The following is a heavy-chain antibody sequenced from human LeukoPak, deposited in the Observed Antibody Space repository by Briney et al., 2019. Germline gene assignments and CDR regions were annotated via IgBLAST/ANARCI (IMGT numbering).Heavy chain of an antibody. V-gene: IGHV1-69*13. CDR2: IIPIFGTA. J-gene: IGHJ6*03. Sequence: SVKVSCKASGGTFSSYAISWVRQAPGQGLEWMGGIIPIFGTANYAQKFQGRVTITADESTSTAYMELSSLRSEDTAVYYCARDWGGGAARRYYYYYYMDVWGKGTTVTVSS. D-gene: IGHD6-6*01. CDR3: ARDWGGGAARRYYYYYYMDV. CDR1: GGTFSSYA.